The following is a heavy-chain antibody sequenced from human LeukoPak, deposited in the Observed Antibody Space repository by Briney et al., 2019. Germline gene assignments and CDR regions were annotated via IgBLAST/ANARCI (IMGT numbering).Heavy chain of an antibody. J-gene: IGHJ4*02. CDR3: ARLRDGYSTKQFDY. Sequence: PSETLSLTCAVYGGSFSGYYWSWIRQPPGKGLEWIGEINHSGSTNYNPSLKSRVTISVDTSKNQFSLKLSSVTAADTALYYCARLRDGYSTKQFDYWGQGTLVTVSS. D-gene: IGHD5-24*01. V-gene: IGHV4-34*01. CDR2: INHSGST. CDR1: GGSFSGYY.